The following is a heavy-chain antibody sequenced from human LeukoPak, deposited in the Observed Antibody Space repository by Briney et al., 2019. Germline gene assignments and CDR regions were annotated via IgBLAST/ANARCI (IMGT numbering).Heavy chain of an antibody. Sequence: ASVKVSCKASGGTFGSYAISWVRQAPGQGLEWMGGIIPIFGTANYAQKFQGRVTITADKSTSTAYKELSSLRSEDTAVYYCARDPTGYCSSTSCSDAFDIWGQGTMVTVSS. D-gene: IGHD2-2*01. CDR1: GGTFGSYA. V-gene: IGHV1-69*06. CDR3: ARDPTGYCSSTSCSDAFDI. CDR2: IIPIFGTA. J-gene: IGHJ3*02.